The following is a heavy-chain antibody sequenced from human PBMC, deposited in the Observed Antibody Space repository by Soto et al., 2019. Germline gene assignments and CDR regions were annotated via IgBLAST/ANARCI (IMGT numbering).Heavy chain of an antibody. J-gene: IGHJ3*02. V-gene: IGHV3-33*01. D-gene: IGHD2-15*01. CDR2: IWYDGTNK. Sequence: SLRLSCVASGFTFRSYGMHWVRQAPGKGLEWVAVIWYDGTNKYYADSVKGRFTISRDNSKNTLYLQMNSLRAEDTAVYYFARDLSSGGTYAFDIWGQGTMVTVS. CDR1: GFTFRSYG. CDR3: ARDLSSGGTYAFDI.